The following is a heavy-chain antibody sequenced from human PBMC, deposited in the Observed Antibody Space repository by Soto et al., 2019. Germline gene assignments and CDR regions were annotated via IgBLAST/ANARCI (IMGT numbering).Heavy chain of an antibody. CDR2: INHSGST. CDR1: GGSFSGYY. J-gene: IGHJ4*02. CDR3: ARYVTPLYFDY. D-gene: IGHD2-15*01. V-gene: IGHV4-34*01. Sequence: PSETLSLTGAVYGGSFSGYYWSWIRQPPGKGLEWIGEINHSGSTNYNPSLKSRVTISVDTSKNQFSLKLSSVTAADTAVYYCARYVTPLYFDYWGQGTLVTVSS.